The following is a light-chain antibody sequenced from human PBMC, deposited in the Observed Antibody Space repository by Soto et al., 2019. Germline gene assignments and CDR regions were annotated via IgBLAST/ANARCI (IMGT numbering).Light chain of an antibody. Sequence: ELVLTQSPGSLSLSPGERATLSCKTSQSDGSNFVAWYQHKPGQAPRLLIYASVQRATGIPDRFSGSASGTDFTLTINRLEPEDFAVYYCQQYGSSPPRTFGQGTKVDIK. CDR2: ASV. CDR1: QSDGSNF. V-gene: IGKV3-20*01. CDR3: QQYGSSPPRT. J-gene: IGKJ1*01.